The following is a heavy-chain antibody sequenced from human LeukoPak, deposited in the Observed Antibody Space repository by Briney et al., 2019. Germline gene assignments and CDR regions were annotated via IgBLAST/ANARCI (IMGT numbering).Heavy chain of an antibody. Sequence: SETLSLTCTVSGGSISSSSHYWGWIRQPPGKGLEWIGSMYYRGSTYHNPSLKSRVTISVDTSKNQFSLKLSSVTAADTAVYYCARSSGYYYSYWGQGTLVTVSS. CDR3: ARSSGYYYSY. V-gene: IGHV4-39*07. J-gene: IGHJ4*02. CDR1: GGSISSSSHY. D-gene: IGHD3-22*01. CDR2: MYYRGST.